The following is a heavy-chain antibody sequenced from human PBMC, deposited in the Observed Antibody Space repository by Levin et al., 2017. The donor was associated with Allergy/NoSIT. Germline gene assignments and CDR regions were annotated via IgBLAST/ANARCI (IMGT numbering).Heavy chain of an antibody. V-gene: IGHV4-31*03. J-gene: IGHJ4*02. CDR1: GGSISSGGYY. Sequence: LRLSCTVSGGSISSGGYYWSWIRQHPGKGLEWIGYIYNSGNTHYNPSLKSRVTISADTSKNQFSLKLCSVTAADTAVYYCARGGTVTTANYWGQGTLVTVSS. CDR2: IYNSGNT. CDR3: ARGGTVTTANY. D-gene: IGHD4-17*01.